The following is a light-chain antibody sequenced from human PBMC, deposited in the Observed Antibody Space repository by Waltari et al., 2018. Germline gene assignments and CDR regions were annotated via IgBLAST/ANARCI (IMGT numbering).Light chain of an antibody. CDR2: EVS. CDR3: SSYTSSSTPYV. J-gene: IGLJ1*01. V-gene: IGLV2-14*01. Sequence: QSALTQPASVSGSPGPSVTISCTRPTIAVRGYNYVSWYQQHPGKAPKLMIYEVSTRPSGVSNRFSGSKSGNTASLTISGLQAEDEADYYCSSYTSSSTPYVFGTGTKVTVL. CDR1: TIAVRGYNY.